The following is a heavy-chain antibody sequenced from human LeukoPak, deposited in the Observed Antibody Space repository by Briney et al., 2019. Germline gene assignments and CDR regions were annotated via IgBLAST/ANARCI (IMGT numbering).Heavy chain of an antibody. J-gene: IGHJ2*01. CDR3: ARVIAAAGRPNWYFDL. CDR2: VWYDGSNK. D-gene: IGHD6-13*01. CDR1: GFTFSSFA. V-gene: IGHV3-33*08. Sequence: PGGSLRLSCAASGFTFSSFAMHWVRQAPGKGLEWVAVVWYDGSNKYYADSVKGRFTISRDNSKNTLYLQMNSLRAEDTAVYYCARVIAAAGRPNWYFDLWGRGTLVTVSS.